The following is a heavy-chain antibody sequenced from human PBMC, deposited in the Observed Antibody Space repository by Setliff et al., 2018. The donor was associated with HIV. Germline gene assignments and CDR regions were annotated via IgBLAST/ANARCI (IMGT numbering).Heavy chain of an antibody. CDR1: GFTFSSYS. Sequence: LRLSCAASGFTFSSYSMNWVRQAPGKGLEWVSYISTSGNFIYYADSVKGRFTVSRDNAKNSLYLQMNSLRAGDTAVYYCLRGGSFGDIPNCWGQGTLVTVSS. V-gene: IGHV3-21*06. D-gene: IGHD4-17*01. J-gene: IGHJ4*02. CDR3: LRGGSFGDIPNC. CDR2: ISTSGNFI.